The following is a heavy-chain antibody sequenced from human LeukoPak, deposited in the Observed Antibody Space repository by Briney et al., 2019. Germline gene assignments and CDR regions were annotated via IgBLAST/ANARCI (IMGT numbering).Heavy chain of an antibody. V-gene: IGHV1-18*01. Sequence: ASVKVSCKASGYTFTSYGISWVRQAPGHGLEWMGRISAYSGNTNYAQRVRGRVTMTTDTFTSTAYMELSSLRCDDTAVYYCARDLHSDYDFGHWGQGTLVTVSS. J-gene: IGHJ4*02. CDR2: ISAYSGNT. D-gene: IGHD5-12*01. CDR3: ARDLHSDYDFGH. CDR1: GYTFTSYG.